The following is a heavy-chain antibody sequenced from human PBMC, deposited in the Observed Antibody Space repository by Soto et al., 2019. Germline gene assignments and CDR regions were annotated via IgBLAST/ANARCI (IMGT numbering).Heavy chain of an antibody. Sequence: QVQLQESGPGLVKPSQTLSLTCTVSGGSITSSSYYWSWIRQHPGEGLEWIGFTSNSGSTSYNPSLKSRVTISVDTSSNQFSLNLKSVPAADTAVYYCARGGGSTKVDYWGQGTLVTVSP. CDR2: TSNSGST. CDR3: ARGGGSTKVDY. V-gene: IGHV4-31*03. J-gene: IGHJ4*02. D-gene: IGHD2-2*01. CDR1: GGSITSSSYY.